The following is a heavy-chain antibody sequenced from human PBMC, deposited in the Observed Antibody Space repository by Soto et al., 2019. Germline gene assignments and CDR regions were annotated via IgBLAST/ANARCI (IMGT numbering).Heavy chain of an antibody. V-gene: IGHV1-2*02. CDR3: ARGHPKQLWLPFVH. D-gene: IGHD2-21*01. CDR1: GYTFIDYY. Sequence: ASVKVSCKASGYTFIDYYLHWVRQAPGQGLEWMGWISPNSGATEYAPKFQGRVTMTTDTSISTAFLKLASLRTDDTAIYYCARGHPKQLWLPFVHCGQGTIVPVSS. CDR2: ISPNSGAT. J-gene: IGHJ1*01.